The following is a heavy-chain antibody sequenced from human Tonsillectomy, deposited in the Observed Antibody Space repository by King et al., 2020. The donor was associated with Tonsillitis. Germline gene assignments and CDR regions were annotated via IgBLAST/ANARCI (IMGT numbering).Heavy chain of an antibody. Sequence: VQLVESGGGVVQPGRSLRLSCAASGYNFSSYGMHWVRQAPGKGLEWVALIWYDGSKKNYGNSVKGRFTITRDNSKNTLYLQMDTLRAEDTAVYYCARGFYGSGSYYIPQYWGQGTLVTVPS. V-gene: IGHV3-33*01. J-gene: IGHJ4*02. D-gene: IGHD3-10*01. CDR3: ARGFYGSGSYYIPQY. CDR2: IWYDGSKK. CDR1: GYNFSSYG.